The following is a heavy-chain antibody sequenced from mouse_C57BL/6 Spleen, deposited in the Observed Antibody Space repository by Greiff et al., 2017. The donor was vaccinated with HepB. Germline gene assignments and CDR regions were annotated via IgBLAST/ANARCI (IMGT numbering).Heavy chain of an antibody. J-gene: IGHJ2*01. V-gene: IGHV5-9*01. D-gene: IGHD2-14*01. CDR3: ARHGLYRGYFDY. Sequence: EVKLVESGGGLVKPGGSLKLSCAASGFTFSSYTMSWVRQTPEKRLEWVATISGGGGNTYYPDSVKGRFTISRDNAKNTLYLQMSSLRSEDTALYYCARHGLYRGYFDYWGQGTTLTVSS. CDR1: GFTFSSYT. CDR2: ISGGGGNT.